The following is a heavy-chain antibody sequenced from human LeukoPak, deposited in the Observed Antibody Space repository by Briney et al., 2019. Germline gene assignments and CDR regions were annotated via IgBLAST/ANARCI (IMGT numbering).Heavy chain of an antibody. D-gene: IGHD3-16*01. CDR3: ARGEDYDKCGNY. CDR1: GGSLSCGSYY. Sequence: PSRTLSLTCTVPGGSLSCGSYYTGSARHPARPGIEWFGRIYTSGSTNYNPSLRSRVTISVDTSKNQFSLRMSSLTAADTAVYYCARGEDYDKCGNYWGQGTLVTVSS. J-gene: IGHJ4*02. CDR2: IYTSGST. V-gene: IGHV4-61*02.